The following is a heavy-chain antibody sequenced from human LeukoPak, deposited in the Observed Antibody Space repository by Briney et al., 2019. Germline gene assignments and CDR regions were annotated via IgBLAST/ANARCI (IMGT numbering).Heavy chain of an antibody. CDR3: ANPRDFHYYMDV. D-gene: IGHD2-21*02. J-gene: IGHJ6*03. V-gene: IGHV3-23*01. CDR1: GLTFSSYV. CDR2: ITGSGGST. Sequence: SGGSLRLSCAASGLTFSSYVMSWVRQAPGKGLEWVSAITGSGGSTYYADSVKGRFTISRDNSKSPLYLQMNSLRAEGTAVYYCANPRDFHYYMDVWGKGTTVIVSS.